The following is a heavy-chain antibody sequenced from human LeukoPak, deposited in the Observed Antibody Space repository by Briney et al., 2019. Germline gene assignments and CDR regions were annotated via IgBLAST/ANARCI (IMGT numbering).Heavy chain of an antibody. V-gene: IGHV4-61*05. CDR1: GGSISSSSYY. Sequence: SETLSLTCTVSGGSISSSSYYWAWIRQPPGKGLEWIGNIYYNGNTNSNPSPKRRATMSVDTSKSQFSLTVTPVTAAVTAAYYCARGDGYHRFWGQGTLVTVSS. CDR2: IYYNGNT. CDR3: ARGDGYHRF. J-gene: IGHJ4*02. D-gene: IGHD5-24*01.